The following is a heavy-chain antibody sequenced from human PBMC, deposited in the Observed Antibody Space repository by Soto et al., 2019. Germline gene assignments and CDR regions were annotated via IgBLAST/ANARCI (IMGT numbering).Heavy chain of an antibody. CDR3: ARHLSHLKSGWFDP. CDR1: GFPFINYA. CDR2: ISGDGSNE. V-gene: IGHV3-30-3*01. Sequence: LRLSCAASGFPFINYAMHWVRQAPGKGLEWVALISGDGSNEYYADSVKGRFTISRDNSRNTLYLQMNSLRADDTAVYYCARHLSHLKSGWFDPWGQGTLVTVSS. D-gene: IGHD3-3*02. J-gene: IGHJ5*02.